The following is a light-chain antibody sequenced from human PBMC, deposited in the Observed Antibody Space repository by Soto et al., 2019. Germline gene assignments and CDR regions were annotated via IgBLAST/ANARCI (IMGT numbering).Light chain of an antibody. CDR3: QQYNSYSSIT. Sequence: DVQMTQSPSTLSASVGDRVTITCRASQSISAWLAWYQQKPGKAPNLLIYKASTLESGVPSRFSGSGSGTEFTLTISSLQPDDFAAYYCQQYNSYSSITFGQGTRLESK. CDR1: QSISAW. CDR2: KAS. J-gene: IGKJ5*01. V-gene: IGKV1-5*03.